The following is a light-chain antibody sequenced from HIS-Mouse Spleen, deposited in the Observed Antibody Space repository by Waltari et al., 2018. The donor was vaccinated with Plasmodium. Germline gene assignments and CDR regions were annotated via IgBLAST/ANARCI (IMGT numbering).Light chain of an antibody. CDR1: QSVSSN. Sequence: EIVMPQSPATLSVSPGERATLSCRASQSVSSNLAWYQQKPGQAPRPLIYGASTRATGIPARFSGSGSGTEFTLTISSMQSEDFAVYYCQQYNNWPRGTFGQGTKVEIK. CDR2: GAS. V-gene: IGKV3-15*01. CDR3: QQYNNWPRGT. J-gene: IGKJ1*01.